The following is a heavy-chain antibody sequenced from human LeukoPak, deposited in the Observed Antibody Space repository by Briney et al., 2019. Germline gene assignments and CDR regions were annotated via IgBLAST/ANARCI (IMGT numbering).Heavy chain of an antibody. J-gene: IGHJ5*02. V-gene: IGHV4-34*01. CDR2: INHSGST. Sequence: PSETLSLTCAVYGGSFSGYYWSWIRQPPGKELEWIGEINHSGSTNYNPSLKSRVTISVDTSKNQFSLRLSSVTAADTAVYYCARGLDIVVVPAATGFDPWGQGTLVTVSS. D-gene: IGHD2-2*03. CDR1: GGSFSGYY. CDR3: ARGLDIVVVPAATGFDP.